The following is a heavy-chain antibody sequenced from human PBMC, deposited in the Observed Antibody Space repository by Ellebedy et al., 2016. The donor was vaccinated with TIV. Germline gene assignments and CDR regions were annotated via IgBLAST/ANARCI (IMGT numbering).Heavy chain of an antibody. Sequence: SETLSLXCTVSGGSISSGDYYWSWIRQPPGKGLEWIGYIYYSGSTYYNPSLKSRVTISVDTSKNQFSLKLSSVTAADTAVYYCARDSADSSGSGFDPWGQGTLVTVSS. CDR1: GGSISSGDYY. V-gene: IGHV4-30-4*01. CDR2: IYYSGST. CDR3: ARDSADSSGSGFDP. D-gene: IGHD3-22*01. J-gene: IGHJ5*02.